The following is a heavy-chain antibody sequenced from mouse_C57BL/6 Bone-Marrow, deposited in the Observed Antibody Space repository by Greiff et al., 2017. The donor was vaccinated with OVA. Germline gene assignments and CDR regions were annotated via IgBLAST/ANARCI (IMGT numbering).Heavy chain of an antibody. CDR3: ARSEWFAY. CDR2: ISSGSSTI. Sequence: EVQLVESGGGLVKPGGSLKLSCAASGFTFSDYGMHWVRQAPEKGLEWVAYISSGSSTIYYADTVKGRFTISRDNAKNTLFLQMTSLRSEDTAMYYCARSEWFAYWGQGTLVTVSA. CDR1: GFTFSDYG. V-gene: IGHV5-17*01. J-gene: IGHJ3*01.